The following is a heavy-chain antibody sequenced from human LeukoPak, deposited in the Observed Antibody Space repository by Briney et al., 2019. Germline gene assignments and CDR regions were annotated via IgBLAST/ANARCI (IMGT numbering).Heavy chain of an antibody. J-gene: IGHJ3*02. V-gene: IGHV1-2*06. Sequence: ASVKVSCKASGYTFTGYYMHWVRQAPGQGLEWMGRINPNSGGTNYSQKFQGRVTMTRDTSISTAYMELSRLRSDDTAAYYCARDLRAAAGIRAFDIWGQGTMVTVSS. CDR2: INPNSGGT. D-gene: IGHD6-13*01. CDR3: ARDLRAAAGIRAFDI. CDR1: GYTFTGYY.